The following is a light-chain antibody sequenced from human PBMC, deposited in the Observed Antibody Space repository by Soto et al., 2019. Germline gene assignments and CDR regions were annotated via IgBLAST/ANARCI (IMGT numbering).Light chain of an antibody. CDR1: QSLLHSNGYNY. J-gene: IGKJ3*01. CDR3: MQGLQTPPI. Sequence: EIVMTQSPLSLPITPGEPASISCRSSQSLLHSNGYNYLDWYLQKPGQSPQVLIYLGSNRASGVPDRFSGSGSGTDFTLKISRVEAEDVGIYSCMQGLQTPPIFGPRTKVDIK. CDR2: LGS. V-gene: IGKV2-28*01.